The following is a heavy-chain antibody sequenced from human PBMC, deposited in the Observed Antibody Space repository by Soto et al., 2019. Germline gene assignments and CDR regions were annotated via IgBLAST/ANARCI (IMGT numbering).Heavy chain of an antibody. CDR3: ARQCPPSSGSGYYYEMDV. D-gene: IGHD3-22*01. Sequence: GESLKISCKASGFSLNTYWIAWVRQMPGKGLEWMGAIFPGDSDTKYSPSFEGQVTISADRSTSTAFVQWDSLRASDSAIYFCARQCPPSSGSGYYYEMDVWGPGTTVTVSS. J-gene: IGHJ6*02. V-gene: IGHV5-51*01. CDR2: IFPGDSDT. CDR1: GFSLNTYW.